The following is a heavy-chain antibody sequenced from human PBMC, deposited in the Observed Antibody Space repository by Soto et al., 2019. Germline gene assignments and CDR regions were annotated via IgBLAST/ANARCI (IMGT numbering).Heavy chain of an antibody. CDR2: ISSSSSYI. V-gene: IGHV3-21*01. Sequence: GGSLRLSCAASGFTFSSYSMNWVRQAPGKGLEWVSSISSSSSYIYYADSVKGRFTISRDNAKNSLYLQMNSLRAEDTAVYYCARDHDGHYGMDVWGQGTTVTVSS. J-gene: IGHJ6*02. CDR3: ARDHDGHYGMDV. CDR1: GFTFSSYS.